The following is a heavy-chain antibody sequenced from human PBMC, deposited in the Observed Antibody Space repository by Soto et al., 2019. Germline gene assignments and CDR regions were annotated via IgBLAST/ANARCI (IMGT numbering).Heavy chain of an antibody. V-gene: IGHV1-3*01. Sequence: ASVKVSCKASGYTFTSYAMHWVRQAPGQRLEWMGWINAGNGNTKYSQKFQGRVTITRDTSASTAYMELSSLRSEDTAVYYCARAGNDYYDSSGSQVVYFQHWRQRTLVTVSS. J-gene: IGHJ1*01. CDR3: ARAGNDYYDSSGSQVVYFQH. D-gene: IGHD3-22*01. CDR2: INAGNGNT. CDR1: GYTFTSYA.